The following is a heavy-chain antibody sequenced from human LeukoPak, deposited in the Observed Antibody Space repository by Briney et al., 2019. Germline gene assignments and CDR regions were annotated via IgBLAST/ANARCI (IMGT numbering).Heavy chain of an antibody. J-gene: IGHJ4*02. D-gene: IGHD2-15*01. CDR3: AKDGGNIVVVVAAMHY. V-gene: IGHV3-23*01. CDR2: ISGRGDST. Sequence: GSLRLSCAASGFTFSSYAMSWVRQAPGKGLEWVSSISGRGDSTYYADSVKGRFTISRDNSKNTLYLQMNSRRADDTAVYYCAKDGGNIVVVVAAMHYWSQGTLVTVSS. CDR1: GFTFSSYA.